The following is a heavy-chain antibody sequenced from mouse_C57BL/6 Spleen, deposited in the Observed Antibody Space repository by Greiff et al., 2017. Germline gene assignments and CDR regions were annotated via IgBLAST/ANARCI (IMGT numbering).Heavy chain of an antibody. D-gene: IGHD4-1*01. CDR3: ARGGDWLGMDFDY. V-gene: IGHV5-16*01. J-gene: IGHJ2*01. Sequence: EVMLVESEGGLVQPGSSMKLSCTASGFTFSDYYMAWVRQVPEKGLEWVANINYDGSSTYYLDSLKSRFIISRDNAKNILYLQMSSLKSEDTATYYCARGGDWLGMDFDYWGQGTTLTVSA. CDR1: GFTFSDYY. CDR2: INYDGSST.